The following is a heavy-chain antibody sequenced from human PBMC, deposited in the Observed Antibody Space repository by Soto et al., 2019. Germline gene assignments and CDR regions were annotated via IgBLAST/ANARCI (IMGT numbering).Heavy chain of an antibody. Sequence: SETLPLTCTVSGGSFMSGSYSWSWIRQPPGKGLEWIGYVYHTGRTSYNPSLKSRVSISMDTSKNQFSLNLDSVTAADTAVYFCARDFAYFDSWGQGTLVTVSS. V-gene: IGHV4-61*01. CDR3: ARDFAYFDS. D-gene: IGHD3-3*01. J-gene: IGHJ4*02. CDR1: GGSFMSGSYS. CDR2: VYHTGRT.